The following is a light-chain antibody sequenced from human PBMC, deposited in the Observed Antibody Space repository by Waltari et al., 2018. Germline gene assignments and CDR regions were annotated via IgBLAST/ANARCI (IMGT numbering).Light chain of an antibody. CDR1: QSVLYRSNSRNY. Sequence: DIVMTQSPDSLAVSLGERATINCKSSQSVLYRSNSRNYLGGYQQKPGQPPKLLIHWASVRESGVPDRFSGSGSGTDFTLTISSLQAEDVAVYYCQQYLNEVHTFGQGTKLEIK. CDR2: WAS. J-gene: IGKJ2*01. V-gene: IGKV4-1*01. CDR3: QQYLNEVHT.